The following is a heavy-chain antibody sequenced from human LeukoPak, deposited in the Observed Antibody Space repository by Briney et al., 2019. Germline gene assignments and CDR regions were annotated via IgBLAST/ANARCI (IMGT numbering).Heavy chain of an antibody. CDR3: ASPYVLRFLEWPHDAFDI. D-gene: IGHD3-3*01. J-gene: IGHJ3*02. Sequence: GGSLRLSCAASGFTFSSYSMNWVRQAPGKGLEWVSSISSSSYIYYADSVKGRFTISRDNAKNSLYLQMNSLRAEDTAVYYCASPYVLRFLEWPHDAFDIWGQGTMVTVSS. V-gene: IGHV3-21*01. CDR2: ISSSSYI. CDR1: GFTFSSYS.